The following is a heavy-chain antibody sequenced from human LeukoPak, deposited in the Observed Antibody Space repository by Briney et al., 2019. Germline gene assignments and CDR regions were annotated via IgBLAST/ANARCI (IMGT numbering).Heavy chain of an antibody. D-gene: IGHD6-19*01. J-gene: IGHJ6*02. CDR3: ARDSAYSSGWYPNYYYGMDV. CDR2: IWYDGSNK. V-gene: IGHV3-33*01. CDR1: GFTFSSYG. Sequence: GGSLRLSCAASGFTFSSYGMHWVRQAPGKGLEWVAVIWYDGSNKYYADSVKGRLTISRDNSKNTLYLQMNSLRAEDTAVYYCARDSAYSSGWYPNYYYGMDVWGQGTTVTVSS.